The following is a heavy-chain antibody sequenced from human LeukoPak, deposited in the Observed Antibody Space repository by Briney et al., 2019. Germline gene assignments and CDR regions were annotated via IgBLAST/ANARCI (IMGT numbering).Heavy chain of an antibody. CDR3: SKDGFCRSTSCLKPLYYFDY. Sequence: GGSLRLSCAACGFTFSSNAMSWVRQAPGEGLEWVSGFSGSGVGIYYADSVKGRFTISRDNSKNTLYLEMNSLRVEDTAVYYCSKDGFCRSTSCLKPLYYFDYWGQGTLVTVSS. CDR2: FSGSGVGI. CDR1: GFTFSSNA. J-gene: IGHJ4*02. V-gene: IGHV3-23*01. D-gene: IGHD2-2*01.